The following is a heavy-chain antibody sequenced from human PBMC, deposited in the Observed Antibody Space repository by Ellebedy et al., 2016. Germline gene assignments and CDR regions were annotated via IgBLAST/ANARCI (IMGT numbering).Heavy chain of an antibody. CDR3: AKDLGAGGGTVFQR. D-gene: IGHD2-8*02. J-gene: IGHJ1*01. V-gene: IGHV3-21*01. CDR2: VSSGSTYI. CDR1: GFTFSSYT. Sequence: GESLKISXAASGFTFSSYTMNWVRQAPGKGLEWVSSVSSGSTYIYYADSVKGRFTISRDNAKNSLYLQMNSLRAEDTAVYYCAKDLGAGGGTVFQRWGQGTLVIVSS.